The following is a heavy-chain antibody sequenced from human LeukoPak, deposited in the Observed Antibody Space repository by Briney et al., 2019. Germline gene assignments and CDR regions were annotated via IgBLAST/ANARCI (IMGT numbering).Heavy chain of an antibody. J-gene: IGHJ4*02. CDR2: ISYDGSNK. D-gene: IGHD2-21*02. Sequence: GRSLRLSCAASGFTFSSYGMHWVRQAPGKGLEWVAVISYDGSNKYYADSVKGRFTISRDNSKNTLYLQMNSLRAEDTAVYYCAKDPERCKGGDCYPDYWGQGTLVTVSS. CDR1: GFTFSSYG. CDR3: AKDPERCKGGDCYPDY. V-gene: IGHV3-30*18.